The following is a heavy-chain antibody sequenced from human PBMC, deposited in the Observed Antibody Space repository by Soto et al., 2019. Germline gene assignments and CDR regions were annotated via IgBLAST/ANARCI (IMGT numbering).Heavy chain of an antibody. J-gene: IGHJ5*02. Sequence: QVRLVESGGGVVQPGRSLRLSCTASGFSFSSYAMYWFRQPPGKGLEWVAVISKDGMNKNYADSVKGRVTVSRDNANYSLDLQLNSLRGEDTAMYYCARDMYSRDYGVKWFEPWGQGPLVTVSS. CDR2: ISKDGMNK. D-gene: IGHD6-13*01. CDR1: GFSFSSYA. V-gene: IGHV3-30*04. CDR3: ARDMYSRDYGVKWFEP.